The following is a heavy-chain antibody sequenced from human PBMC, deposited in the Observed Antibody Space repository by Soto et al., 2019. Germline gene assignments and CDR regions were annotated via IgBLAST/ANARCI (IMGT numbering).Heavy chain of an antibody. Sequence: EVQLVESGGGLVQPGGSLRLSCAASGFTFSSYWMHWVRQAPGKGLVWVSRINSDGSSTSYADSVKGRFTISRDNAKNTLYLQMNSLRAEDTAVYYCARFNGDFWSGYYLDYWGQGTLVTVSS. CDR2: INSDGSST. J-gene: IGHJ4*02. CDR1: GFTFSSYW. V-gene: IGHV3-74*01. CDR3: ARFNGDFWSGYYLDY. D-gene: IGHD3-3*01.